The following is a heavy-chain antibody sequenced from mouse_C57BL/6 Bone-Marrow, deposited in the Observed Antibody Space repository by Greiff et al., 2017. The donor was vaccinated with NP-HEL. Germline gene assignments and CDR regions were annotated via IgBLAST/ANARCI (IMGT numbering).Heavy chain of an antibody. CDR1: GFTFSSYA. V-gene: IGHV5-4*03. D-gene: IGHD4-1*01. Sequence: DVMLVESGGGLVKPGGSLKLSCAASGFTFSSYAMSWVRQTPEKRLEWVATISDGGSYTYYPDNVKGRFTISRDNAKNNRYLQMSHLKSEDTAMYYCARAGLGPYYFDYWGQGTTLTVSS. CDR2: ISDGGSYT. J-gene: IGHJ2*01. CDR3: ARAGLGPYYFDY.